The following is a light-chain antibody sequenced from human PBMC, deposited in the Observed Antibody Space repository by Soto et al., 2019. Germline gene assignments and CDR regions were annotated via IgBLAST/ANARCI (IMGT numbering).Light chain of an antibody. CDR1: QSISSY. J-gene: IGKJ4*01. V-gene: IGKV1-39*01. CDR2: AAS. CDR3: QQSYSTLLT. Sequence: DIQMTQSPSSLSASVGDRVTITCRASQSISSYLNWYQQKPGKAPKLLIYAASSLQSGVPSRFSGSGSGTDFTLTISNLQPEDFATYYCQQSYSTLLTFGGGTKVEIK.